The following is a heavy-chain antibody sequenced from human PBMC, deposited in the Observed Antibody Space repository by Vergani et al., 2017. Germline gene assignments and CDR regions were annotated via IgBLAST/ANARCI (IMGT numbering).Heavy chain of an antibody. Sequence: QITLKESGPTLVKPTQTLPLTCTFSGFSLSTSVVGVGWIRQPPGKSLEWLALIYWNDDKRYSPSLKSRLTITKDTSKNQVVLTMTNMHPVDTATSYCAHRRGSKWGGVFDYWGQGTLVTVSS. J-gene: IGHJ4*02. CDR3: AHRRGSKWGGVFDY. V-gene: IGHV2-5*01. CDR2: IYWNDDK. CDR1: GFSLSTSVVG. D-gene: IGHD3-10*01.